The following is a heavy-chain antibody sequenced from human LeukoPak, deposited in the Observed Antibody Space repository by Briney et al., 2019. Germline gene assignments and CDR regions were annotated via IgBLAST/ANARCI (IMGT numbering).Heavy chain of an antibody. CDR1: GGSVSSGSYY. J-gene: IGHJ6*02. D-gene: IGHD2-2*01. CDR2: IYYSGST. V-gene: IGHV4-61*01. Sequence: SETLSLTCTVSGGSVSSGSYYWSWIRQPPGKGLEWIGYIYYSGSTNYNPSLKSRVTISVDTSKNQFSLKLSSVTAADTAVYYCARGGAVPAANTGYGVDVWGQGTTVTVSS. CDR3: ARGGAVPAANTGYGVDV.